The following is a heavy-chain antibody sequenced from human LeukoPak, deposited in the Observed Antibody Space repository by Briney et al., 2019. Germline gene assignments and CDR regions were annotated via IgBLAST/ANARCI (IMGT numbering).Heavy chain of an antibody. CDR1: GGSISSGGYY. J-gene: IGHJ4*02. D-gene: IGHD6-19*01. CDR3: ARDSPSVAAFDY. CDR2: IYTSGST. V-gene: IGHV4-61*02. Sequence: PSETLSLTCTVSGGSISSGGYYWSWIRQHPGKGLEWIGRIYTSGSTNYNPSLKSRVTMSVDTSKNQFSLKLSSVTAADTAVYYCARDSPSVAAFDYWGQGTLVTVSS.